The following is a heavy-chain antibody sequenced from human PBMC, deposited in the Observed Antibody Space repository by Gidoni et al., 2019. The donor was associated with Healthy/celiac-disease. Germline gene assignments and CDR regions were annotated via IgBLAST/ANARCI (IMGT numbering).Heavy chain of an antibody. V-gene: IGHV3-9*02. Sequence: EVQLAESGGGLVQPGRSLRLPCAASGSTSDDYAMHWVRQASGEGLGWVSGISWNSGSIDYADSGKGRFTISRDNAKNSLYLQMNSLRAEDADLYYCAEDMGTMVRGVIAKWGQGTLVTVSS. CDR2: ISWNSGSI. CDR1: GSTSDDYA. CDR3: AEDMGTMVRGVIAK. D-gene: IGHD3-10*01. J-gene: IGHJ4*02.